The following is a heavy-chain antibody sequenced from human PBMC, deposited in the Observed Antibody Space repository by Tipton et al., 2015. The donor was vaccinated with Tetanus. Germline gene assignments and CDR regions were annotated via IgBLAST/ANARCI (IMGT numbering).Heavy chain of an antibody. Sequence: QLVQSGAEVKEAGESLRISCKASGYRFSSYWIAWVRQMPGKGLEWVGLIYPGDSDTKISPSFRGQVTFSVDKSITTAYLQWSSLKASGTAIYYCAKGDPGNFDSWGQGTQVIVSS. D-gene: IGHD3-9*01. CDR2: IYPGDSDT. V-gene: IGHV5-51*01. J-gene: IGHJ4*02. CDR3: AKGDPGNFDS. CDR1: GYRFSSYW.